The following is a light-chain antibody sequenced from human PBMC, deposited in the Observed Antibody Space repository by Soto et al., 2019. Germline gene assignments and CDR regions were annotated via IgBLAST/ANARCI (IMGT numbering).Light chain of an antibody. CDR3: PQYSNWPPRT. V-gene: IGKV3-15*01. Sequence: EMVMTQSPVTLSASPGERATLSCRASQSVSTYLAWYQQKPGQAPRLLIYGASNRASGIPARFSGSGSGTEFTLTISSLQSEDVAVYYCPQYSNWPPRTFGQRT. CDR2: GAS. J-gene: IGKJ1*01. CDR1: QSVSTY.